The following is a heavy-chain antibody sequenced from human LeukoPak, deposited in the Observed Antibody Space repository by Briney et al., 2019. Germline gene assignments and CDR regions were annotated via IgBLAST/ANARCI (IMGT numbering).Heavy chain of an antibody. Sequence: GGSLRLSCAASRFTFSSYGMHWVRQAPGKGLEWVAVISNDGSNEYYADSVKGRFTISRDNSKNTLYLQMNSLRAEDTAVYYCAKEREWFGELPLGYWGQGTLVTVSS. V-gene: IGHV3-30*18. J-gene: IGHJ4*02. CDR2: ISNDGSNE. CDR3: AKEREWFGELPLGY. CDR1: RFTFSSYG. D-gene: IGHD3-10*01.